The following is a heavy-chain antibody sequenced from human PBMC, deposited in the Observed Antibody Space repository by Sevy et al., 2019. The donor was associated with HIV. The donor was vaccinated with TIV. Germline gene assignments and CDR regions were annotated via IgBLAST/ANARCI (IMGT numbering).Heavy chain of an antibody. CDR3: ARERGYTTLVPAAMED. Sequence: GGSLRLSCVASGLTFRNYGMHWVRLAPGRGLEWLAVILHDGSKTYYGDSVKGRVTISRDNSQNTVYLQMNSLRPEDTAVYYCARERGYTTLVPAAMEDWGQWTLVTVSS. V-gene: IGHV3-30*03. CDR1: GLTFRNYG. CDR2: ILHDGSKT. D-gene: IGHD2-2*01. J-gene: IGHJ1*01.